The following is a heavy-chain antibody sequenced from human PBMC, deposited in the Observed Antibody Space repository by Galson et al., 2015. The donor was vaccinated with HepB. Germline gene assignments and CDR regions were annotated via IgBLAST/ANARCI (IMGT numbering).Heavy chain of an antibody. J-gene: IGHJ6*02. CDR2: LSGSGGST. V-gene: IGHV3-23*01. CDR3: AKDREAYYYDSSGQGYYYYYGMDV. CDR1: GFSCSGYA. D-gene: IGHD3-22*01. Sequence: CLITSCAASGFSCSGYAMSWGRQAPWTGLEWVSALSGSGGSTYYSDSVKGRFTISRDNSKNTLYLQMNRLRAEDTAVYYCAKDREAYYYDSSGQGYYYYYGMDVWGQGTTVTVSS.